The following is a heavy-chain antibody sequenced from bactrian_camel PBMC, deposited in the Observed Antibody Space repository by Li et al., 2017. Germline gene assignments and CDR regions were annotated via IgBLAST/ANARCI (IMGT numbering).Heavy chain of an antibody. CDR2: VNIGGRGT. D-gene: IGHD6*01. CDR3: AKPPVVAEDYY. J-gene: IGHJ4*01. Sequence: VQLVESGGGLVQPGGSLRLSCVASGFTFSRSGMSWVRRAPGKGLEWVSAVNIGGRGTDYSESVKGRFTISRDNAKNTLYLQLTSLETEDTTMYYCAKPPVVAEDYYWGQGTQVTVS. CDR1: GFTFSRSG. V-gene: IGHV3S40*01.